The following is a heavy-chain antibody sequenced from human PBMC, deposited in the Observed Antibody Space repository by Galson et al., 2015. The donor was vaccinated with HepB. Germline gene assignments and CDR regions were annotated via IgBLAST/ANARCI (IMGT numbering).Heavy chain of an antibody. Sequence: SLRLSCAASGFTFSSYSMNWVRQAPGKGLEWVSSISSSSSYIYYADSVKGRFTISRDNAKNSLYLQMNSLRAEDTAVYYCAASRSHSGPVRYWGQGTLVTVSS. CDR1: GFTFSSYS. J-gene: IGHJ4*02. CDR3: AASRSHSGPVRY. CDR2: ISSSSSYI. D-gene: IGHD2-15*01. V-gene: IGHV3-21*01.